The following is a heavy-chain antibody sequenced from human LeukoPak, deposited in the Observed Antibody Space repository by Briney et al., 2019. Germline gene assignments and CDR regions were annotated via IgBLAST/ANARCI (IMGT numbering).Heavy chain of an antibody. CDR2: ISSSSSYI. V-gene: IGHV3-21*04. J-gene: IGHJ5*02. D-gene: IGHD5-18*01. CDR1: GFTFSSYS. Sequence: KPGGSLRLSCAASGFTFSSYSMNWVRQAPGKGLEWVSSISSSSSYIYYADSVKGRFTISRDNAKNSLYPQMNSLRAEDTALYYCARDWGYNYGYAAFDPWGQGALVTVSS. CDR3: ARDWGYNYGYAAFDP.